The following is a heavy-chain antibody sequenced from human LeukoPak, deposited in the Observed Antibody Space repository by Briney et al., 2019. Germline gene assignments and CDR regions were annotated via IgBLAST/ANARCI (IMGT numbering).Heavy chain of an antibody. J-gene: IGHJ4*02. CDR2: INSDEGST. V-gene: IGHV3-74*01. CDR1: GFTFGSYA. D-gene: IGHD1-26*01. CDR3: ARGTGSYYSLGY. Sequence: GGPLRLFCAASGFTFGSYAMSWVRQAPGKGLEGVSRINSDEGSTSYADSVKGRFTISRDNAKNTLYLQMDSLRAEDTAMYYCARGTGSYYSLGYWGQGTLVTVSS.